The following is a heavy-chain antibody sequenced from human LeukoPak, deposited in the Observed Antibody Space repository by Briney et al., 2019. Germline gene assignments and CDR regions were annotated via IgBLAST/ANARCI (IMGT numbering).Heavy chain of an antibody. CDR1: GGSLSDRSYY. V-gene: IGHV4-39*01. CDR2: DDYSGAT. D-gene: IGHD3-10*01. CDR3: ASEIRTYYYGSGSHPETNWFDT. J-gene: IGHJ5*02. Sequence: SETLSLTCTVSGGSLSDRSYYWAWIRQPPGKGLEWIGSDDYSGATYYNPSLKSRVTISVDTSKNQMSLKLYSVTAADSAVYYCASEIRTYYYGSGSHPETNWFDTWGQGTLVTVSS.